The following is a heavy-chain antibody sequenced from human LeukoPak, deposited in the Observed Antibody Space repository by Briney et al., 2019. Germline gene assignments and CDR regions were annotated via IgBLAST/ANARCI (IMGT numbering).Heavy chain of an antibody. V-gene: IGHV3-53*01. D-gene: IGHD6-13*01. CDR2: IYSDGST. Sequence: PGGSLRLSCAASGFTVRSNYMSWVRQAPGKGLEWVSIIYSDGSTYYADSMKGRFTISRDNSKNTLYLQMNSLRVEDTAVYYRASDRPSDSSWRYWGQGTLVTVSS. J-gene: IGHJ4*02. CDR3: ASDRPSDSSWRY. CDR1: GFTVRSNY.